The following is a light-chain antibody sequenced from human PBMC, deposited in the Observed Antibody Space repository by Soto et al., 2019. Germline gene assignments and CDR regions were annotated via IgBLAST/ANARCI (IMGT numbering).Light chain of an antibody. CDR3: QSYDSSLSGPVV. J-gene: IGLJ2*01. Sequence: QSVLTQPPSVSGAPGQRVTISCTGSSSNIGAGYDVHWYQQLPGTAPKLLIYGNTNRPSGVPDRFSGSKSGTSASLAITGLQPEVEADYFCQSYDSSLSGPVVFGAGTKLTV. V-gene: IGLV1-40*01. CDR1: SSNIGAGYD. CDR2: GNT.